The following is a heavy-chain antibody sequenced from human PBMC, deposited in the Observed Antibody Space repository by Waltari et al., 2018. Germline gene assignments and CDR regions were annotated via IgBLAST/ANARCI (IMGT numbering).Heavy chain of an antibody. Sequence: QVQLQESGPGLVKPSETLSLTCTVSGGSISSYYWSWIRPPAGEGLEWIGRIYTSGSTNYNPSLKSRVTMSVDTSKNQFSLKLSSVTAADTAVYYCARGRPEYCSSTSCPDAFDIWGQGTMVTVSS. CDR1: GGSISSYY. J-gene: IGHJ3*02. D-gene: IGHD2-2*01. CDR3: ARGRPEYCSSTSCPDAFDI. CDR2: IYTSGST. V-gene: IGHV4-4*07.